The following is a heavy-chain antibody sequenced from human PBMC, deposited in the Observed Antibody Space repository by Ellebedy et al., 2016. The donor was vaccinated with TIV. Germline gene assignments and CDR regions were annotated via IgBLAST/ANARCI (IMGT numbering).Heavy chain of an antibody. CDR1: GFTFSSYG. CDR3: ARGHLLYYDSSGFDY. CDR2: IWSDGSNK. D-gene: IGHD3-22*01. Sequence: GESLKISCAASGFTFSSYGMHWVRQAPGKGLEWVAVIWSDGSNKYYADSVKGRFTISRDNSKNTLYLQMNSLRAEDTAVYYCARGHLLYYDSSGFDYWGQGTLVTVSS. J-gene: IGHJ4*02. V-gene: IGHV3-33*01.